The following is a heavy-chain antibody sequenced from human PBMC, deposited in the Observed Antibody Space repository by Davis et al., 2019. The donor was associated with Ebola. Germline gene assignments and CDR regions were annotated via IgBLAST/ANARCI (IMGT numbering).Heavy chain of an antibody. CDR3: ARDGGRGSAAAGTCLDY. J-gene: IGHJ4*02. CDR1: GYTFTSYA. CDR2: INADNGNT. Sequence: AASVKVSCKASGYTFTSYAIHWVRQAPGQRLEWMGWINADNGNTKYSQKFQGRVTITRDTSASTAYMELSSLKSEDTAVYYCARDGGRGSAAAGTCLDYWGQGTLVTVSS. D-gene: IGHD6-13*01. V-gene: IGHV1-3*01.